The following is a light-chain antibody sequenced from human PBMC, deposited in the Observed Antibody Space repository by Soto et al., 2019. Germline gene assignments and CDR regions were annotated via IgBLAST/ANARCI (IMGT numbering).Light chain of an antibody. J-gene: IGKJ2*01. Sequence: IVMTQSPATLSVSPGERVTLSCRASETVRTNLAWFQQKPGQTPRLLIFGASTRATGIPTRFTGSGSETEFTLTIGSLQSEDLAVYYCQQYSTLPHTFGHGTKLEVK. CDR2: GAS. V-gene: IGKV3-15*01. CDR3: QQYSTLPHT. CDR1: ETVRTN.